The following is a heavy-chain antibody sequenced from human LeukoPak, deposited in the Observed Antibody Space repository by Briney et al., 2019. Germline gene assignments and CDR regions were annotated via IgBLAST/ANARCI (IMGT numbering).Heavy chain of an antibody. V-gene: IGHV3-74*01. Sequence: GGSLRLSCAASGFTFSSYWMHWVRQAPGEGLVWVSRINSDGSSTSYADSVKGRFTISRDNAKNTLYLQMNSLRAEDTAVYYCARDRHNPYYYYDSSGYYSWGQGTLVTVSS. CDR2: INSDGSST. D-gene: IGHD3-22*01. CDR1: GFTFSSYW. CDR3: ARDRHNPYYYYDSSGYYS. J-gene: IGHJ4*02.